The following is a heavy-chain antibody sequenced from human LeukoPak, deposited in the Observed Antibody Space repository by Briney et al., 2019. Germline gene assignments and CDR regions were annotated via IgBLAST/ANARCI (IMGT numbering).Heavy chain of an antibody. CDR1: GGTFSSYA. V-gene: IGHV1-69*13. Sequence: SVKVSCKASGGTFSSYAISWVRQAPGQGLEWMGGIIPIFGTANYAQKFQGRVTITADESTSTAYMELSSLRSEDTAVYYCASGRSPVAVAGDYYYMDVWGKGTTVTVSS. CDR3: ASGRSPVAVAGDYYYMDV. D-gene: IGHD6-19*01. J-gene: IGHJ6*03. CDR2: IIPIFGTA.